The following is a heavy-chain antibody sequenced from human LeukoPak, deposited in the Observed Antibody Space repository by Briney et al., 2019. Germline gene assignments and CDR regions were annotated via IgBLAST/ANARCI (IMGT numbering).Heavy chain of an antibody. Sequence: GGSLRLSCAASGFTFSNYALHWVRQAPGKGLEWMSVISYDGSSKYYADSVKGRFTISRDDSRNTLYLQMDSLRLEDTAVYYCARVLYGAPHAFDIWGQGTMVTVSS. V-gene: IGHV3-30-3*01. CDR1: GFTFSNYA. J-gene: IGHJ3*02. CDR3: ARVLYGAPHAFDI. D-gene: IGHD4-17*01. CDR2: ISYDGSSK.